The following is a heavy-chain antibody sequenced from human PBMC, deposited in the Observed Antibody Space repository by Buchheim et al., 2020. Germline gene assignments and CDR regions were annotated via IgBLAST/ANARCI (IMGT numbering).Heavy chain of an antibody. V-gene: IGHV4-4*02. CDR1: GGSISSSNW. CDR2: IYHSGST. J-gene: IGHJ4*02. D-gene: IGHD3-3*01. Sequence: QVQLQESGPGLVKPSGTLSLTCAVSGGSISSSNWWSWVRQPPGKGLEWIGEIYHSGSTYYNPSLKSRVTISVDTSKNQFSLKLSSVTAADTAVYYCARWSSVTTISSRLYYFDYWGQGTL. CDR3: ARWSSVTTISSRLYYFDY.